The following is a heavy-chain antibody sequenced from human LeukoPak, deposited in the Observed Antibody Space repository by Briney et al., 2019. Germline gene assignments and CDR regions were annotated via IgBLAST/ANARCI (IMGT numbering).Heavy chain of an antibody. J-gene: IGHJ3*01. Sequence: VRSLRLSCAASGFTFSGHGMHWVRQAPGKGLEWVAVISYEGSNKYLADSVKGRFTISRDNSKNTVNLQMNSLIVEDTAVYKCAKDRAQGGDAFDVWGQGTMVTVSS. D-gene: IGHD3-16*01. V-gene: IGHV3-30*18. CDR2: ISYEGSNK. CDR1: GFTFSGHG. CDR3: AKDRAQGGDAFDV.